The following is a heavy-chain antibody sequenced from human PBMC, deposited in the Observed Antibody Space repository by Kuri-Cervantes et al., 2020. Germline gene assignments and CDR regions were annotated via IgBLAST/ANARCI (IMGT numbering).Heavy chain of an antibody. J-gene: IGHJ6*02. CDR2: ISGSGGCA. CDR3: AREGYSSSWAYYYYYYGMDV. D-gene: IGHD6-13*01. CDR1: GFTFSSYA. V-gene: IGHV3-23*01. Sequence: GESLKISCAASGFTFSSYAMSWVRQAPGKGLEWVSAISGSGGCAYYADSVKGRFTISRDNSKNTLYLQMNSLRAEDTAVYYCAREGYSSSWAYYYYYYGMDVWGQGTTVTVSS.